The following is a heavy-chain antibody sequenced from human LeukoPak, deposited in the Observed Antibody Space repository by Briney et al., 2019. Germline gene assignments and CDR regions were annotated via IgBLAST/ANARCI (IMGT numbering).Heavy chain of an antibody. J-gene: IGHJ3*02. D-gene: IGHD1-26*01. Sequence: ASVKVSCKASGYTFTGYFMHWVRQAPGQGLEWMGWINPNSGGTNYAQKFQGRVTMTRDTSISTAYMELSRLRSDDTAVYYCARGRGSYSANAFDIWGQGTMVTVSS. CDR1: GYTFTGYF. V-gene: IGHV1-2*02. CDR3: ARGRGSYSANAFDI. CDR2: INPNSGGT.